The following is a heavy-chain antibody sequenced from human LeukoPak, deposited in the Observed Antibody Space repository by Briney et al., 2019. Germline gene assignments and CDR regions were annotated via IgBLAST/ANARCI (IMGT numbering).Heavy chain of an antibody. Sequence: PGGSLRLSCAASGFTFSSCSMNWARQAPGKGLEWVSYISSSGGTIYYADSVKGRFTISRDNAKNSLFLQMNSLRAEDTAVYYCARDFGQWQLNGGYYFDYWGQGTLVTVSS. J-gene: IGHJ4*02. CDR1: GFTFSSCS. CDR3: ARDFGQWQLNGGYYFDY. CDR2: ISSSGGTI. D-gene: IGHD6-19*01. V-gene: IGHV3-48*04.